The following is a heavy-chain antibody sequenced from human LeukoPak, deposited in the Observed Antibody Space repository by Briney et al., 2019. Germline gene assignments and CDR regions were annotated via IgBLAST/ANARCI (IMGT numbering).Heavy chain of an antibody. CDR2: VNHEGDS. CDR3: ARGSNYVPDYYFDV. J-gene: IGHJ6*03. V-gene: IGHV4-34*01. CDR1: GVSLRGYY. Sequence: SETLSLTCAAYGVSLRGYYWSWIRQSPEKGLEWIGEVNHEGDSIYSPSLKSRLTLSVDMSKNQFSLNLRSVTAADTAVYFCARGSNYVPDYYFDVWGKGTTVIVSS. D-gene: IGHD4-11*01.